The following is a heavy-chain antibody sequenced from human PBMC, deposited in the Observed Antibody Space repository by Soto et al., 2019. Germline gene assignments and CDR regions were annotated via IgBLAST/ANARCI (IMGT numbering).Heavy chain of an antibody. D-gene: IGHD3-3*01. J-gene: IGHJ5*02. CDR2: IYYSGST. CDR3: PRGSGSNWFDP. V-gene: IGHV4-31*03. CDR1: GGSISSGGYY. Sequence: QVQLQESGPGLVKPSQTLSLTCTVSGGSISSGGYYWSWIRQHPGKGLEWIGYIYYSGSTYYNPSLKSRVTISVVTSNNQFSLKLSSVTAADTAAYYCPRGSGSNWFDPWGQGTLVTVSS.